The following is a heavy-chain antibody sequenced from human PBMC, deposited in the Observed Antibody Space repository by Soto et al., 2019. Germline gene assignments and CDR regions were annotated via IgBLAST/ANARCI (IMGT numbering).Heavy chain of an antibody. D-gene: IGHD3-22*01. CDR2: ISSTSSYI. CDR1: GFTFNLYT. CDR3: ATEGRSGYRNFDF. V-gene: IGHV3-21*01. Sequence: DVQLVESGGGLVKPGGSLRLSCTASGFTFNLYTLNWVSQAPGKGLEWVSSISSTSSYIYYAYSVKGRFAISRDNAEKSLVLQMSDLRAEDTALYYCATEGRSGYRNFDFWGQGTLVTVSS. J-gene: IGHJ4*02.